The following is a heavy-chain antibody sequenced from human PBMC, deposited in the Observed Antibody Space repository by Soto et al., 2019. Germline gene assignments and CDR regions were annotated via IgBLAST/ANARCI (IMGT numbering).Heavy chain of an antibody. CDR1: GFTFSSYG. CDR2: ISYDGRIT. CDR3: AKDEGPGIGYCSGGSCYPEAFDI. V-gene: IGHV3-30*18. J-gene: IGHJ3*02. D-gene: IGHD2-15*01. Sequence: GGSLRLSCAASGFTFSSYGMHWVRQAPGKGLEWVAVISYDGRITYYADSVKGRFTISRDNSKNMLYLQMNSLRAEDTAVYYCAKDEGPGIGYCSGGSCYPEAFDIWGQGTMVTVSS.